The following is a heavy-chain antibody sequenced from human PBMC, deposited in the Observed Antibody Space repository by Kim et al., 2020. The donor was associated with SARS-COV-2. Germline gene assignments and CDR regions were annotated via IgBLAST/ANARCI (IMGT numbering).Heavy chain of an antibody. V-gene: IGHV4-34*01. D-gene: IGHD3-10*01. CDR1: GGSFSGYY. Sequence: SETLSLTCAVYGGSFSGYYWSWIRQPPGKGLEWIGEINHSGSTNYNPSLKSRVTISVDTSKNQFSLKLSSVTAADTAVYYCARVYIYGSGSYYNWYYYYGMDVWGQGTTVTVSS. J-gene: IGHJ6*02. CDR3: ARVYIYGSGSYYNWYYYYGMDV. CDR2: INHSGST.